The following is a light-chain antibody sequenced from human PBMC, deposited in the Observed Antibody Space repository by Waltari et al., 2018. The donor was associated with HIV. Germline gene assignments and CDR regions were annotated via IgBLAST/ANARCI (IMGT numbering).Light chain of an antibody. J-gene: IGLJ3*02. V-gene: IGLV2-11*01. CDR1: SSGVGGYNY. CDR2: DVS. Sequence: QSALTQPRSVSGSPGQSVTISCTGTSSGVGGYNYVPWYQQHPGKAPKLMIYDVSKRPSGVPDRFSGSKSGNTASLTISGLQAEDEADYYCCSYAGSYTWVFGGGTKLTVL. CDR3: CSYAGSYTWV.